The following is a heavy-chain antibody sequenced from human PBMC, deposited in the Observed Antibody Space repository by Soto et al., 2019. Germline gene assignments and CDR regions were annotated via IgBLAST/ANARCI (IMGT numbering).Heavy chain of an antibody. J-gene: IGHJ6*02. D-gene: IGHD3-3*01. CDR3: ARYLRFLEWLSYYYGRDG. CDR2: INAGNGNT. CDR1: GYTFTSYA. V-gene: IGHV1-3*01. Sequence: GASVKVSCKASGYTFTSYAMHWVRQAPGQRLEWMGWINAGNGNTKYSQKFQGRVTITRDTSASTAYMELSSLRSEDTAVYYCARYLRFLEWLSYYYGRDGWGQGTTVTVSS.